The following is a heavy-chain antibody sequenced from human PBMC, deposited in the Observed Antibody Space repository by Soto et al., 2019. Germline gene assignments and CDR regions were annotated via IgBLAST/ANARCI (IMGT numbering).Heavy chain of an antibody. CDR1: GFSLSNARMG. D-gene: IGHD3-10*01. CDR3: ARIRFGFGELYFDY. Sequence: QVTLKESGPVLVNPTETLTLTCTVSGFSLSNARMGVSWIRQPPGKALEWLAHIFSNDEKSYSTSLKSRLTISKDTSKSQVVLTMTNMDPVDTATYYCARIRFGFGELYFDYWGQGTLVTVSS. V-gene: IGHV2-26*01. J-gene: IGHJ4*02. CDR2: IFSNDEK.